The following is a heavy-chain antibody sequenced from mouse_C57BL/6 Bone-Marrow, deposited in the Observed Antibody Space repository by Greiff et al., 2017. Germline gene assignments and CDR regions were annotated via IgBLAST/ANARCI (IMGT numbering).Heavy chain of an antibody. D-gene: IGHD1-1*01. CDR1: GYTFTDYY. CDR3: ARGDYGSSYWYFDV. Sequence: QVQLQQSGAELVRPGASVKLSCKASGYTFTDYYINWVKRRPGQGLEWIARIYPGSGNTYYNEKFKGKATLTAEKSSSTAYMQLSSLTSEDSAVYFCARGDYGSSYWYFDVWGTGTTVTVSS. J-gene: IGHJ1*03. CDR2: IYPGSGNT. V-gene: IGHV1-76*01.